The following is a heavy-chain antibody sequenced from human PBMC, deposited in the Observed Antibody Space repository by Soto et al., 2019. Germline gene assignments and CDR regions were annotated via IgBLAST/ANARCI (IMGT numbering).Heavy chain of an antibody. Sequence: PGGSLRLSCAASGFTFSSYAMSWVRQAPGKGLEWVSAISGSGGSTYHADSVKGRFTISRDNSKNTLYLQMNSLRAEDTAVYYCAKDSEYSYGYGHFDYWGQGTLVTVSS. J-gene: IGHJ4*02. CDR3: AKDSEYSYGYGHFDY. CDR1: GFTFSSYA. V-gene: IGHV3-23*01. CDR2: ISGSGGST. D-gene: IGHD5-18*01.